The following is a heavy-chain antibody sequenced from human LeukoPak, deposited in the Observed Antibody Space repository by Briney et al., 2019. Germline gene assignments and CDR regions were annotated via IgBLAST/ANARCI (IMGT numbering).Heavy chain of an antibody. CDR1: GFTFSSSA. CDR3: AKYSSSWYDYFQH. V-gene: IGHV3-23*01. Sequence: GGSLRLSCAASGFTFSSSAMSWVRQAPGKGLEWVSAISNNGGYTYYADSVQGRFTISRDNSKSTLCLQMNSLRAEDTAIYYCAKYSSSWYDYFQHWGQGTLVTVSS. D-gene: IGHD6-13*01. CDR2: ISNNGGYT. J-gene: IGHJ1*01.